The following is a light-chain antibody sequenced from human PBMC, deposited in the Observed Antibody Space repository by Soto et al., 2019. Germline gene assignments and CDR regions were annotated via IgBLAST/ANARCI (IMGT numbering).Light chain of an antibody. V-gene: IGLV2-14*01. Sequence: QSVLTQPASVSGSPGQSITISCTGTSTDVGRYNYVSWYQQHPGKAPKLMVYDVSNRPSWVSNRFSGSESGITASLTISGLQTEDEADYYCTSYTSDSTYVFGTGTKVTVL. CDR1: STDVGRYNY. J-gene: IGLJ1*01. CDR2: DVS. CDR3: TSYTSDSTYV.